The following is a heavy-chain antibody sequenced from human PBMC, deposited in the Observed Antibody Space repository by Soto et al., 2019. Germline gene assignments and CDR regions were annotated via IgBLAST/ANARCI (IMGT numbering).Heavy chain of an antibody. Sequence: QVQLQESGPGLVKPSETLSHTGTGSGDSISSYYWSWIRQPPGKGLEWVGYISNTGSTIYNPSLESRAPISEHRSKTQVSLSLNAVTVADTAVDYCASVGELPVWFEPWGRGTLVTVSS. CDR2: ISNTGST. CDR3: ASVGELPVWFEP. D-gene: IGHD3-10*01. J-gene: IGHJ5*02. CDR1: GDSISSYY. V-gene: IGHV4-59*13.